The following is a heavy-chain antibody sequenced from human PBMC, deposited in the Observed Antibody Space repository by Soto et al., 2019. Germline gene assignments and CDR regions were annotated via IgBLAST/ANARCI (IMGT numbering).Heavy chain of an antibody. D-gene: IGHD5-12*01. CDR1: GFTFSTYS. CDR3: ARDLQMATIRGGDY. CDR2: ITSSSSSSYI. J-gene: IGHJ4*02. Sequence: PVGSLRLSCAAFGFTFSTYSMNWFRQAPLNVLEWVSSITSSSSSSYIYYADSVKGRFTISRDNAKNSLYLQMNSLRAEDTAVYYCARDLQMATIRGGDYWGQGTLVTVSS. V-gene: IGHV3-21*01.